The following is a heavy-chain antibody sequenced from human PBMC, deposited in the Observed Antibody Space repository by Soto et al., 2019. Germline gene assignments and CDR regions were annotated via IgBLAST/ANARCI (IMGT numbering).Heavy chain of an antibody. V-gene: IGHV4-39*07. J-gene: IGHJ6*02. CDR3: ARDSYQYSSSSPEYYYYGMGV. Sequence: PSETLSLTCTVSGGSISSSSYYWGWIRQPPGKGLEWIGSIYYSWSTYYNPSLKSRVTISVDTSKNQFSLKLSSVTAADTAVYYCARDSYQYSSSSPEYYYYGMGVWGQGTTVTISS. CDR1: GGSISSSSYY. D-gene: IGHD6-6*01. CDR2: IYYSWST.